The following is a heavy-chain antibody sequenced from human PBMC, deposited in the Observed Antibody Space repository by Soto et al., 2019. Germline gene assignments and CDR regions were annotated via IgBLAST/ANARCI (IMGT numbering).Heavy chain of an antibody. CDR1: GDSVSSNSAA. V-gene: IGHV6-1*01. CDR3: AIDGRSHGNSYSMDL. Sequence: LSLTCAISGDSVSSNSAAWSWIRQSPSRGLEWLGRTFYRSKWYYNYAVSVESRVTISPDTSKNQFSVLLSSVTTEDTAVYYCAIDGRSHGNSYSMDLWGLGSTVTV. J-gene: IGHJ6*01. CDR2: TFYRSKWYY. D-gene: IGHD3-10*01.